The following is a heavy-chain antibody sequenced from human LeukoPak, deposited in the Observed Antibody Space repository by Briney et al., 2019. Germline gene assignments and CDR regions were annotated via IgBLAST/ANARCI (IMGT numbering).Heavy chain of an antibody. V-gene: IGHV4-59*01. CDR3: ASGEMSTYDYVWGSYRILSSLSFDI. CDR2: IYYSGST. J-gene: IGHJ3*02. D-gene: IGHD3-16*02. CDR1: GGSISSYY. Sequence: SETLSLTCTVSGGSISSYYWSWIRQPPGKGLEWIWYIYYSGSTNYNPSLKSRVTISVDTSKNQFSLKLSSVTAADTAVYYCASGEMSTYDYVWGSYRILSSLSFDIWGQGTMVTVSS.